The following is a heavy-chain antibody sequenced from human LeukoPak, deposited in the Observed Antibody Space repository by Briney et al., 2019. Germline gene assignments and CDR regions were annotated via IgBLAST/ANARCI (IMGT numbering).Heavy chain of an antibody. CDR2: SSSSSSYI. J-gene: IGHJ6*03. CDR1: GFTFSSYT. D-gene: IGHD6-13*01. Sequence: KAGGSLRLSCAASGFTFSSYTMNWVRQAPGKGLEWFSSSSSSSSYIFYADSMKGRFTISRDNAKNSLYLQMNSLRAEDTAVYYCARDVDQQLARDYYYYYMDVWGKGTTVTVSS. V-gene: IGHV3-21*01. CDR3: ARDVDQQLARDYYYYYMDV.